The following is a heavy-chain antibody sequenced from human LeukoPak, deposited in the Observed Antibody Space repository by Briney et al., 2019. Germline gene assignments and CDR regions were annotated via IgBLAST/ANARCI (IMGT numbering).Heavy chain of an antibody. CDR3: ARLGLSSTSSSPYYYYYYGMDV. CDR1: GGSISSYY. V-gene: IGHV4-34*01. Sequence: SETLSLTCTVSGGSISSYYWSWIRQPPGKGLEWIGEINHSGSTNYNPSLKSRVTISVDTSKNQFSLKLSSVTAADTAVYYCARLGLSSTSSSPYYYYYYGMDVWGQGTTVTVSS. J-gene: IGHJ6*02. D-gene: IGHD2-2*01. CDR2: INHSGST.